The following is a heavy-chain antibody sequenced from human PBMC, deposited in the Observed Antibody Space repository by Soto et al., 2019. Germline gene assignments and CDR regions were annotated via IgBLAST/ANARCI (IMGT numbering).Heavy chain of an antibody. CDR2: IQYRGST. V-gene: IGHV4-39*07. Sequence: SETLSLTCTVSDDSITSGAYYWGLIRQPPGKGLEWIGTIQYRGSTYYNPSLKSRVTMSVDTSKNLFSLKLSSVTAADTAVYFCVREDDGGDRDYYGLDVWGQGTTVTVSS. J-gene: IGHJ6*02. D-gene: IGHD2-21*02. CDR1: DDSITSGAYY. CDR3: VREDDGGDRDYYGLDV.